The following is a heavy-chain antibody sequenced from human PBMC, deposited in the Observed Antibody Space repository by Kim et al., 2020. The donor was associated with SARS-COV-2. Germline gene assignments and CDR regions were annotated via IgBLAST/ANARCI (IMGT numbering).Heavy chain of an antibody. CDR3: ARESAQYSYGPRGPEFDY. J-gene: IGHJ4*02. CDR1: GFTFSDYY. D-gene: IGHD5-18*01. CDR2: ISSSGSTI. Sequence: GGSLRLSCAASGFTFSDYYMSWIRQAPGKGLEWVSYISSSGSTIYYADSVKGRFTISRDNAKNSLYLQMNSLRAEDTAVYYCARESAQYSYGPRGPEFDYWGQGTLVTVSS. V-gene: IGHV3-11*01.